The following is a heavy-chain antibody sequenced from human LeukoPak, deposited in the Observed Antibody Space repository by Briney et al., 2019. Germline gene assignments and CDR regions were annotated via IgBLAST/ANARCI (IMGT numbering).Heavy chain of an antibody. CDR3: AREAGYHSFDY. CDR1: GGSISSYY. CDR2: IYYSGST. D-gene: IGHD3-9*01. J-gene: IGHJ4*02. V-gene: IGHV4-59*01. Sequence: SETLSLTCTVSGGSISSYYWSWIRQPPGMGLEWLGHIYYSGSTNYNPSLKCRVTISVDPSKSQFSLKLSSVTSADTAVYYCAREAGYHSFDYWGQGTLVTVSS.